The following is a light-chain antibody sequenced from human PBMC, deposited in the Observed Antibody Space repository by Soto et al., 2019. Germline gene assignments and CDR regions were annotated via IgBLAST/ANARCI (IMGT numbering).Light chain of an antibody. V-gene: IGKV1-9*01. CDR3: HQLNSYPIT. CDR2: AAS. CDR1: QGISSF. J-gene: IGKJ5*01. Sequence: DIQMTQSPTTVPASVGDRVTIPCRASQGISSFLAWYQQEPGKAPKLLIYAASTLQSGVPSRFSGSGSGTEFTLTISSLQPEDFATYYCHQLNSYPITFGQGTRLEIK.